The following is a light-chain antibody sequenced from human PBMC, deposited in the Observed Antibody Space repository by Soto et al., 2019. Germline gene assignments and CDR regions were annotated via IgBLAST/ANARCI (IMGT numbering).Light chain of an antibody. Sequence: EIVLTQSPGTLFSSAGERATLSCRASQSINNRYLAWYQQKPGQAPRHLIYAASSRATGIPDRFSGSGSGTDFTLTISRLEPEDFAVYYCQQFGSSPGFTFGPGTKVDIK. CDR2: AAS. CDR1: QSINNRY. CDR3: QQFGSSPGFT. V-gene: IGKV3-20*01. J-gene: IGKJ3*01.